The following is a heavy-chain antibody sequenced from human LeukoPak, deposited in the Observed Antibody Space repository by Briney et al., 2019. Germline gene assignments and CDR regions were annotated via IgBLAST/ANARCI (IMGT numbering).Heavy chain of an antibody. V-gene: IGHV4-59*01. J-gene: IGHJ4*02. CDR1: GGSISSYY. Sequence: SETLSLTCTVSGGSISSYYWSWIRQPPGKGLEWIGYIYYSGNTNYNPSLKSRVAISVDTSKNQFSLKLSSVTATDTAVYYCAREGGPYRPLDYSGQGTLVTVAS. CDR3: AREGGPYRPLDY. CDR2: IYYSGNT.